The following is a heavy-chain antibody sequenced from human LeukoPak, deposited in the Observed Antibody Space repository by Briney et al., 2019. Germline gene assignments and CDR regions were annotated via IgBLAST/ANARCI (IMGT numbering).Heavy chain of an antibody. D-gene: IGHD1/OR15-1a*01. V-gene: IGHV3-66*02. J-gene: IGHJ5*02. Sequence: PGGSLRLSCAASGFTFSRYAMSWVRQAPGKGLEWVSLIYSGGATYYADSVKGRFTISRDNSKNTLYLQMNSLRGDDTAVYYCARGITGTNNWFDPWGQGTLVTVSS. CDR2: IYSGGAT. CDR1: GFTFSRYA. CDR3: ARGITGTNNWFDP.